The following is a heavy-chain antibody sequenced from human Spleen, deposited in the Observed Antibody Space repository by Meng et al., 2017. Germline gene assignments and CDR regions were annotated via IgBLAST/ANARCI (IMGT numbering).Heavy chain of an antibody. CDR1: GHSFTSYTFNSYW. D-gene: IGHD3-9*01. CDR3: ARFLLTGYYRGAFDI. J-gene: IGHJ3*02. Sequence: GESLKISCQGSGHSFTSYTFNSYWIGWVRQAPGKGLEWMGIIYPGDSETRYSPSFEGQVTISADKSIGTAYLEWGSLKASDTAMYYCARFLLTGYYRGAFDIWGQGTMVTVSS. V-gene: IGHV5-51*01. CDR2: IYPGDSET.